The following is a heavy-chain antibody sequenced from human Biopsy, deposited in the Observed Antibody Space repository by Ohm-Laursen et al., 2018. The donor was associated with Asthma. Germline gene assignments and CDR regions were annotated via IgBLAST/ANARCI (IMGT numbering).Heavy chain of an antibody. V-gene: IGHV3-11*01. CDR1: GFSFSDYY. Sequence: SLRLSCSASGFSFSDYYMTWIRQAPGKGLEWVSYISSSGSTIYYADSVKGRFTISRDNAKNSLYLQMNSLRSEDTAVYYCASQYGDRDSMVQYYFQHWGQGTLVTVSS. CDR2: ISSSGSTI. J-gene: IGHJ1*01. CDR3: ASQYGDRDSMVQYYFQH. D-gene: IGHD4-17*01.